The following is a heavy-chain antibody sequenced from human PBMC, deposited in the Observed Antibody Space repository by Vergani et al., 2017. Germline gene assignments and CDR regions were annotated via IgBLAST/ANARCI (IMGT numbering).Heavy chain of an antibody. CDR1: GFTFSSYS. V-gene: IGHV3-48*04. Sequence: EVQLVESGGGLVQPGGSLRLSCAASGFTFSSYSMNWVRQAPGKGLEWVSYISSSSSSTIYYADSVKGRFTISRDNAKNTLYLQMNSLRAEDTAVYYCARASRQMYFDWLSDAFDIWGQGTMVTVSS. CDR2: ISSSSSSTI. D-gene: IGHD3-9*01. CDR3: ARASRQMYFDWLSDAFDI. J-gene: IGHJ3*02.